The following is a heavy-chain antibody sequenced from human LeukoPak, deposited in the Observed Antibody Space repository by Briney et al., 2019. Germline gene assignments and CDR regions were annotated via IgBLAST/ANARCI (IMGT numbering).Heavy chain of an antibody. CDR1: GFTFSSYA. V-gene: IGHV3-23*01. J-gene: IGHJ4*02. Sequence: GGSLRLSCAASGFTFSSYAMSWVRQAPGKGLEWVSAISGSGGSTYYADSVKGRFTISRDNAKNSLYLQMNSLRAEDTALYYCAKDFGYSSGWGQGTLVIVSS. CDR3: AKDFGYSSG. CDR2: ISGSGGST. D-gene: IGHD6-19*01.